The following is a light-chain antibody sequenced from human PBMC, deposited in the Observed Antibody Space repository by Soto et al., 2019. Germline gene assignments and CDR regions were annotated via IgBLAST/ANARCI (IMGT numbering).Light chain of an antibody. CDR2: GAS. Sequence: EIVMTQSPASLSVSPGDGATLSCRASQSVASNLAWSQQKPGQGPRLLIHGASTRAVGVPARFSGSGSGTDFTLTISSLQSEDFAVYYCQQYHNWPPQYTFGQGTKLQIK. V-gene: IGKV3-15*01. CDR1: QSVASN. J-gene: IGKJ2*01. CDR3: QQYHNWPPQYT.